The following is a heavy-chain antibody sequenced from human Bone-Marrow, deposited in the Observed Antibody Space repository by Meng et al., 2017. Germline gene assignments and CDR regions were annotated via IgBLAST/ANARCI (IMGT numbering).Heavy chain of an antibody. D-gene: IGHD4-17*01. J-gene: IGHJ6*02. V-gene: IGHV1-2*06. CDR2: INPNSGGT. CDR1: GYTFTGYY. CDR3: ASPLLYGDYVYGMDV. Sequence: ASVKVSCKASGYTFTGYYMHWVRQAPGQGLEWMGRINPNSGGTNYAQKFQGRVTMTRDTSISTAYMELSRLRSDDTAVYYCASPLLYGDYVYGMDVWGQGTTVTVSS.